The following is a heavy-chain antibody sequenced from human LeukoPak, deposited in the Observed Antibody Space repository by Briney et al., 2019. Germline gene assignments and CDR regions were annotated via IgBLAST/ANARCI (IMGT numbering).Heavy chain of an antibody. CDR3: AKHDIIFDY. V-gene: IGHV3-21*01. CDR2: ISSSSSYI. Sequence: GGSLRLSCAASGFTFSSYSMNWVRQAPGKGLEWVSSISSSSSYIYYADSVKGRFTISRDNSKNTLYLQMNSLRAEDTAVYYCAKHDIIFDYWGRGTLVTVSS. D-gene: IGHD3-9*01. CDR1: GFTFSSYS. J-gene: IGHJ4*02.